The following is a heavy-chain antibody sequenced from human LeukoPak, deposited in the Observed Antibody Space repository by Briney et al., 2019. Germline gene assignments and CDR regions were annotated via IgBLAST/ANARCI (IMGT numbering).Heavy chain of an antibody. J-gene: IGHJ4*02. CDR1: GFTFSDYY. Sequence: PGGSLRLSCAASGFTFSDYYMSWIRQAPGKGLEWVSYISSSGSTIYYADSVKGRFTISRDNAKNSLYLQMNSLRAEDTAVYYCARDLYYDSSGYCLDYWGQGTLVTVSS. D-gene: IGHD3-22*01. CDR2: ISSSGSTI. V-gene: IGHV3-11*01. CDR3: ARDLYYDSSGYCLDY.